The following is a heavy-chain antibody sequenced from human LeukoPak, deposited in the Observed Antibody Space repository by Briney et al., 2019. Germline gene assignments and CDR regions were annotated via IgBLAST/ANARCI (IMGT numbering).Heavy chain of an antibody. Sequence: GGSLRLSCAASGFTFSSYAMSWVRQAPGKGLEWVSTISGSGAGTYYADSVKGRFTISRDDPKNTLYLQMNSLRAEDTAIYYCAKGTRGSGTSYNDDYWGQGTLVTVSS. J-gene: IGHJ4*02. CDR2: ISGSGAGT. CDR1: GFTFSSYA. V-gene: IGHV3-23*01. D-gene: IGHD3-10*01. CDR3: AKGTRGSGTSYNDDY.